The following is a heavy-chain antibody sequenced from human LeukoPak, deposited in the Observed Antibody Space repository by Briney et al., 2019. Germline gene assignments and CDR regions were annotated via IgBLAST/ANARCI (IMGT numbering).Heavy chain of an antibody. CDR1: GYTFTSYD. D-gene: IGHD3-22*01. V-gene: IGHV1-8*01. Sequence: GASVKVSCKASGYTFTSYDINWVRQATGQGPEWMGWMNPNSGNTGYAQKFQGRVTMTRNTSISTAYMELSSLRSEDTAVYYCARGDGLKYYYDSSGYYFEYYFDYWGQGTLVTVSS. CDR3: ARGDGLKYYYDSSGYYFEYYFDY. CDR2: MNPNSGNT. J-gene: IGHJ4*02.